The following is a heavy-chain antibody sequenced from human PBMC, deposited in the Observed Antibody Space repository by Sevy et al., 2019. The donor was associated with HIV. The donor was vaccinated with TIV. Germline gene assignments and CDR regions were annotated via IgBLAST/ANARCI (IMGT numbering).Heavy chain of an antibody. CDR2: TSYDGTKK. Sequence: GGSLRLSCAASGSTFTNYAMHWVRQAPGKGLERVAVTSYDGTKKYFSDSVKGRFTISRDNSKNTVYLQMNSLRTEDTAVYYCARDWNGSGSYYNWNYYGMDVWGQGTTVTVSS. CDR3: ARDWNGSGSYYNWNYYGMDV. V-gene: IGHV3-30-3*01. D-gene: IGHD3-10*01. CDR1: GSTFTNYA. J-gene: IGHJ6*02.